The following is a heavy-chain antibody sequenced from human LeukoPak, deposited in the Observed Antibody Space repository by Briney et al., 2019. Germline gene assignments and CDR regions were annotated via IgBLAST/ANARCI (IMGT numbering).Heavy chain of an antibody. CDR3: AKDRGSYFDY. V-gene: IGHV3-30*04. CDR2: ISYDGSNK. CDR1: GFTFSSYA. Sequence: PGGSLRLSCAASGFTFSSYAMHWVRQAPGKGLEWVAVISYDGSNKYYADSVKGRFTISRDNSKNTLYLQMNSLRAEDTAVYYCAKDRGSYFDYWGQGTLVTVSS. D-gene: IGHD1-26*01. J-gene: IGHJ4*02.